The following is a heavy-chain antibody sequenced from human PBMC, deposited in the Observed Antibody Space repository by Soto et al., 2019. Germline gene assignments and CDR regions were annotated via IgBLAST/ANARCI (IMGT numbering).Heavy chain of an antibody. CDR3: ARWAGFNRGSNYFDY. CDR1: RGSISGSY. Sequence: QVQLQESGPGLVKPSETLSLTCTVSRGSISGSYWSWIRQPPGKGLEWIGCIFHTGGTTYSPALNSRVTISLDPSKSQFSLNLSSVTAADTAVYYCARWAGFNRGSNYFDYWGQGTPVTVSS. V-gene: IGHV4-59*01. J-gene: IGHJ4*02. CDR2: IFHTGGT. D-gene: IGHD1-26*01.